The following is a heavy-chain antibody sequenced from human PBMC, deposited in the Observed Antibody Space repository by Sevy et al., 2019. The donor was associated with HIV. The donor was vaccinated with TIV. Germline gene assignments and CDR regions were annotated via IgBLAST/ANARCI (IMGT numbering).Heavy chain of an antibody. D-gene: IGHD3-22*01. J-gene: IGHJ4*02. CDR3: ETSRSGYFDSSGYYIY. CDR1: GYSFTSHW. Sequence: GESLKISCEGSGYSFTSHWIGWVRHMPGKGLEWMGIIYPDDSETRYSPSFQGQVTFSADKSISTAYLQWSSLKASDTAMYYCETSRSGYFDSSGYYIYWCQGTMVTVSS. CDR2: IYPDDSET. V-gene: IGHV5-51*01.